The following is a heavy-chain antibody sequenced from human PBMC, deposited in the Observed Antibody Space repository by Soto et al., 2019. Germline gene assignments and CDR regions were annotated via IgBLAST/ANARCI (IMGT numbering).Heavy chain of an antibody. CDR1: GGSISSGDYY. J-gene: IGHJ4*02. CDR3: ASVVGSGVWWSND. Sequence: SETLSLTCTVSGGSISSGDYYWCWIRQPPGKGLEWIGHIYYSGSTYYNPSLKSRVTLSVDTSKNQLSRKLSSVTAADTAVYYRASVVGSGVWWSNDWGEGTLVTVSS. D-gene: IGHD2-8*02. V-gene: IGHV4-30-4*01. CDR2: IYYSGST.